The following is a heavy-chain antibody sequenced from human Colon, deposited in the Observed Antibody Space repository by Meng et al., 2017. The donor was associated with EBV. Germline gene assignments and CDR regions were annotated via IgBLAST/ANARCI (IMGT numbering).Heavy chain of an antibody. CDR1: QSSLTNDNW. J-gene: IGHJ1*01. CDR2: IPHRGSS. V-gene: IGHV4-4*02. D-gene: IGHD3-10*01. CDR3: LRGSGGSV. Sequence: EPAPPPVEPAVALSLTCAVSQSSLTNDNWGAWVRQPPGKGLEWIWEIPHRGSSAYNPSLKSRVSMSIDKSKNQFSLKLTSVTAADTAVYHCLRGSGGSVWGQGTLVTVSS.